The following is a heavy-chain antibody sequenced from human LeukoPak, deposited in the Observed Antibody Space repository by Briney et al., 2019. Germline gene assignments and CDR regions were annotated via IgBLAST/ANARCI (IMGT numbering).Heavy chain of an antibody. CDR1: GYTFTSYY. CDR2: INPSGGST. D-gene: IGHD1-26*01. CDR3: ARDRIVGATTYYYYYMDV. J-gene: IGHJ6*03. Sequence: ASVKLSCKASGYTFTSYYMHWVRQAPGQGLEWMGIINPSGGSTSYAQKFQGRVTMTRDTSTSTVYMELSSLRSEDTAVYYCARDRIVGATTYYYYYMDVWGKGTTVTISS. V-gene: IGHV1-46*01.